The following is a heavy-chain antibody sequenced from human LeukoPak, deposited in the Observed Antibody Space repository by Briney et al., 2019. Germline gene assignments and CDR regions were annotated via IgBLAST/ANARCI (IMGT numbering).Heavy chain of an antibody. Sequence: SETLSLTCTVSGGSISSYYWSWIRQPPGKGLEWIGYIYYSGSTNFNPSLKSRVTMSLDTSKNQFSLKLSSVTAADTAVYYCARDPSGRAGYFDYWGQGTLVTVSS. J-gene: IGHJ4*02. CDR1: GGSISSYY. CDR3: ARDPSGRAGYFDY. V-gene: IGHV4-59*01. CDR2: IYYSGST. D-gene: IGHD1-26*01.